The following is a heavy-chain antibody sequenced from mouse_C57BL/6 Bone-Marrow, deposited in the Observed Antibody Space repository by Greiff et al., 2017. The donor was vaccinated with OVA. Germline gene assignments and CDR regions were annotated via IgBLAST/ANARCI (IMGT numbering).Heavy chain of an antibody. CDR2: IDPSDSYT. D-gene: IGHD1-1*01. J-gene: IGHJ2*01. CDR3: ARYYYGSSYY. CDR1: GYTFTSYW. Sequence: QVQLQQPGAELVMPGASVKLSCKASGYTFTSYWMHWVKQRPGQGLEWIGEIDPSDSYTNYNQKFKGKSTLTVDKSSSTAYMQLSSLTSEDSAVYYCARYYYGSSYYWGQGTTLTVSS. V-gene: IGHV1-69*01.